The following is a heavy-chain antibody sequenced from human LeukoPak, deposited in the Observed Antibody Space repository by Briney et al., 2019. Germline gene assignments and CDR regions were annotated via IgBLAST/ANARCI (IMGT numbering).Heavy chain of an antibody. J-gene: IGHJ4*02. CDR2: INPNSGRT. V-gene: IGHV1-8*01. CDR3: ARGRSGLAAAGTYDY. Sequence: ASVKVSCKASGYTFTSSDINWVRQAAGQGLEWMGWINPNSGRTGYAQKFQGRVTMTANTSISTAYMEVSSLRFDDTAVYYCARGRSGLAAAGTYDYWGQGTLITVSS. D-gene: IGHD6-13*01. CDR1: GYTFTSSD.